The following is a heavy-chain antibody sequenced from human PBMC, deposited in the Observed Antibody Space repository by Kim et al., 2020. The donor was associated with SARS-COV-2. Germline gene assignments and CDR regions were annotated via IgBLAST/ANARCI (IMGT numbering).Heavy chain of an antibody. CDR2: IYYSGST. CDR1: GGSISSGDYY. V-gene: IGHV4-30-4*01. J-gene: IGHJ4*02. CDR3: ARSHCGGDCYVDY. Sequence: SETLSLTCTVSGGSISSGDYYWSWIRRPPGKGLEWIGYIYYSGSTYYNPSLKSRVTISVDTSKNQFSLKLSSVTAADTAVYYCARSHCGGDCYVDYWGQGTLVTVSS. D-gene: IGHD2-21*01.